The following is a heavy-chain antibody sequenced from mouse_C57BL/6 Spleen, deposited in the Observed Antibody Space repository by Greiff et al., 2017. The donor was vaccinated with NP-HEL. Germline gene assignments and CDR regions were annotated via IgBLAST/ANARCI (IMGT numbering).Heavy chain of an antibody. J-gene: IGHJ3*01. V-gene: IGHV14-4*01. CDR1: GFNIKDDY. CDR3: TTGFAY. CDR2: IDPENGDT. Sequence: VQLKESGAELVRPGASVKLSCTASGFNIKDDYMHWVKQRPEPGLEWIGWIDPENGDTEYASKFQGKATITADTSSNTAYLQLSSLTSEDTAVYYCTTGFAYWGQGTLVTVSA.